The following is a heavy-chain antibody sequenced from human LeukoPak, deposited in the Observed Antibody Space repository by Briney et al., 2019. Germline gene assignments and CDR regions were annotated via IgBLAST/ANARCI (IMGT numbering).Heavy chain of an antibody. D-gene: IGHD6-19*01. CDR1: GFTFDDYA. Sequence: AGGSLRLSCAASGFTFDDYAMHWVRQAPGKGLEWVSGISWNSGSIGYADSVKGRFTISRDNAKNSLYLQMNSLRAEDTALYYCAKDIGYSSGWYASDYWGQGTLVTVSS. CDR3: AKDIGYSSGWYASDY. V-gene: IGHV3-9*01. CDR2: ISWNSGSI. J-gene: IGHJ4*02.